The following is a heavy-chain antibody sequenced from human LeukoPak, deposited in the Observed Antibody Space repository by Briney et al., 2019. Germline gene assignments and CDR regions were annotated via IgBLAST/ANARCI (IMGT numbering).Heavy chain of an antibody. CDR1: GFTFTTFA. J-gene: IGHJ4*02. V-gene: IGHV3-23*01. CDR2: ISGSGGSI. Sequence: PGGSLRLSCAASGFTFTTFAMTWVRQAPGKGLEWVSAISGSGGSIYYADSVKGRFTISRDNSNNTLYLQMNSLRVEDTAVYYCAKDRGYWGQGTLVTVSS. CDR3: AKDRGY.